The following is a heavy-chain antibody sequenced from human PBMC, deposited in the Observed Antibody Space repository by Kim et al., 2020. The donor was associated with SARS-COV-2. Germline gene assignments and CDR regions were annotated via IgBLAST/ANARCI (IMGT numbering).Heavy chain of an antibody. J-gene: IGHJ5*02. CDR1: GGSFSGYY. D-gene: IGHD3-10*01. CDR3: ARVTRDVLLWFGELWGWFDT. V-gene: IGHV4-34*01. CDR2: INHSGST. Sequence: SETLSLTCAVYGGSFSGYYWSWIRKPPGKGLEWIGEINHSGSTNYNPSLKSRVTISVDTSKNQFSLKLSSVTAADTAVYYCARVTRDVLLWFGELWGWFDTWGQGTLVTVSS.